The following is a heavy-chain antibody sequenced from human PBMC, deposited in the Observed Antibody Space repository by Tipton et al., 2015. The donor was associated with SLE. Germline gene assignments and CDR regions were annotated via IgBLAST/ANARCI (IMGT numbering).Heavy chain of an antibody. CDR1: GGSISNYY. CDR2: IYSSGST. CDR3: ARDGGYDLLSGSYYVDY. Sequence: TLSLTCTVSGGSISNYYWNWIRQPAGKALEWIGRIYSSGSTKYNPSLKSRVTMSVDTSKNQFSLELTSVTAADTAVYYCARDGGYDLLSGSYYVDYWGQGTLVTVSS. D-gene: IGHD3-9*01. V-gene: IGHV4-4*07. J-gene: IGHJ4*02.